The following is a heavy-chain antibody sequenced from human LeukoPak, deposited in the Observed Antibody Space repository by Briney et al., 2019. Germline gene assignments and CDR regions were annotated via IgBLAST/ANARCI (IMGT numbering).Heavy chain of an antibody. J-gene: IGHJ3*01. CDR3: ARDASPGDSSAWFDAFDL. Sequence: PGGSLRLSCAASGFTLSSYWMTWVRQAPGKGLEWVANIKRDGSDMHYVDSVKGRFTLSRDNAKNSLYLQMNSLRAEDTAVYYCARDASPGDSSAWFDAFDLWGQGTMVSVSS. V-gene: IGHV3-7*01. CDR2: IKRDGSDM. CDR1: GFTLSSYW. D-gene: IGHD6-19*01.